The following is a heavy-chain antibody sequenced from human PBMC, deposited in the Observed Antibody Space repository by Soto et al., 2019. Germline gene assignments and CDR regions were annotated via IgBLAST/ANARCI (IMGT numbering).Heavy chain of an antibody. V-gene: IGHV6-1*01. CDR3: ARGGPTPPYTGSWSFDS. D-gene: IGHD6-13*01. Sequence: QVQLQQSGPGLVKPSQSLSLTCDISGDSVSSNSAAWNWIRQSPSRGLEWLGRTYYKSKWYNDYALSVKSRITTKPDTSKNQFSLQLNSVTPEDTAVYYCARGGPTPPYTGSWSFDSWGQGTLVTVSS. J-gene: IGHJ4*02. CDR2: TYYKSKWYN. CDR1: GDSVSSNSAA.